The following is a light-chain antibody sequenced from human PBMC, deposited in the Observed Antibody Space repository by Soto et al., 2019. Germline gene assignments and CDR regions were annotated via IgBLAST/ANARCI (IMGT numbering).Light chain of an antibody. V-gene: IGLV6-57*04. CDR1: SGGIASNY. CDR3: QSYATTTVV. J-gene: IGLJ2*01. Sequence: NFMLTQPHSVSESPGKTVTISCTRSSGGIASNYVQWYQQRPGSAPTTVIYKNNQRPSGVPARFSGSTDGSSNSASLTISGLQIEDEADYYCQSYATTTVVFGGGTKLTVL. CDR2: KNN.